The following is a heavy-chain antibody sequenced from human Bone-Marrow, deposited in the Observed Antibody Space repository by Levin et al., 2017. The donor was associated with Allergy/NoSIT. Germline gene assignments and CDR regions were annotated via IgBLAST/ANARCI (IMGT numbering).Heavy chain of an antibody. CDR1: GFTFDDYA. J-gene: IGHJ6*02. CDR2: IGWNSRSI. D-gene: IGHD6-19*01. Sequence: PGGSLRLSCAASGFTFDDYAMQWVRQAPGKGLEWVSGIGWNSRSIVYADSVKGRFTISRDNAKNSLYLQMNSLRPEDTALYYCAHLRSASQPYGMDVWGQGTTVTVSS. CDR3: AHLRSASQPYGMDV. V-gene: IGHV3-9*01.